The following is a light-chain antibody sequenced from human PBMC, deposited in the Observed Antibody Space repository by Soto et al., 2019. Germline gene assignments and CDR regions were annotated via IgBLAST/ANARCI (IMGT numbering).Light chain of an antibody. J-gene: IGKJ4*01. CDR1: QSVSSY. Sequence: EIVLTQSPATLSLSPGERATLSCRASQSVSSYLAWYQQKPGQAPRLLIYDASNRATGIPARFSGSGSGTDFTLTISSLEPEDFAVYYCQQRRNWPPLFGEGTKVEIK. CDR2: DAS. CDR3: QQRRNWPPL. V-gene: IGKV3-11*01.